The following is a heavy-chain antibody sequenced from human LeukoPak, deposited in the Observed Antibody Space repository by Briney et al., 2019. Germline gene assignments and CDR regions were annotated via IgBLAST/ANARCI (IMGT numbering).Heavy chain of an antibody. CDR2: IYTSGST. D-gene: IGHD1-26*01. CDR1: GGSVSSASDF. J-gene: IGHJ3*02. V-gene: IGHV4-39*07. CDR3: ARDAWREDSGSYYLAAFDI. Sequence: SETLSLTCTVSGGSVSSASDFWGWIRQPPGKGLEWIGRIYTSGSTNYNPSLKSRVTMSVDTSKNQFSLKLSSVTAADTAVYYCARDAWREDSGSYYLAAFDIWGQGTMVTVSS.